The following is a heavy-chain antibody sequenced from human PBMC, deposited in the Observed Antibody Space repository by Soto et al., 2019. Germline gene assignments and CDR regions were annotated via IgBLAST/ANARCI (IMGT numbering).Heavy chain of an antibody. CDR1: GGTFSSYA. D-gene: IGHD3-3*01. CDR3: ARERRVVEWLFIGCGMAG. V-gene: IGHV1-69*13. CDR2: IIPIFGTA. Sequence: PVTVSCTSSGGTFSSYAISWVRQAPGQGLEWMGGIIPIFGTANYAQKFQGRVTITADESTSTAYMELSSLRSEDTAVYYCARERRVVEWLFIGCGMAGWGNGTTVPV. J-gene: IGHJ6*04.